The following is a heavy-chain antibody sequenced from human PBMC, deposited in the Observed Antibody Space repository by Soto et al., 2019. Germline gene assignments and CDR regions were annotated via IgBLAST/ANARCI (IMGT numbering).Heavy chain of an antibody. D-gene: IGHD3-10*01. CDR2: IYYSGST. Sequence: SETLSLTFTVSGGSISSSSYYWGWIRQPPGKGLEWIGSIYYSGSTYYNPSLKSRVTISVDTSKNQFSLKLSSVTAADTAVYYCARRRYYGSGSYSPNWLDPWGQGTLVTVSS. J-gene: IGHJ5*02. V-gene: IGHV4-39*01. CDR1: GGSISSSSYY. CDR3: ARRRYYGSGSYSPNWLDP.